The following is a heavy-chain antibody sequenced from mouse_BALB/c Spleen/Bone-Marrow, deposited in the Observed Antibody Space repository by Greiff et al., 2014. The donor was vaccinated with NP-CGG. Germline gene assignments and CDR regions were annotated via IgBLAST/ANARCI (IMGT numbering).Heavy chain of an antibody. CDR2: ISSGDSYT. D-gene: IGHD3-3*01. CDR3: ARHRADYYAMDY. Sequence: EVQLVESGGDLVKPGGSLKLSCAASGFTFSSYGMSWVRQTPDKRLEWVGTISSGDSYTYYPDSMKGRFTISKDNAKNTLYLLMSSLKSEATAMYYCARHRADYYAMDYWGQGTSVTVSS. J-gene: IGHJ4*01. CDR1: GFTFSSYG. V-gene: IGHV5-6*01.